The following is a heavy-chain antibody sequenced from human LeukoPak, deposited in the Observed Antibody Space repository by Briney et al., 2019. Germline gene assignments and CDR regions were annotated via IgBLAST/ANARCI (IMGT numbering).Heavy chain of an antibody. CDR3: ASHPPYRCSSTSCYGWFDP. J-gene: IGHJ5*02. CDR2: IYTSGST. CDR1: GGSISSYY. D-gene: IGHD2-2*01. V-gene: IGHV4-4*07. Sequence: KPSETLSLTCTVSGGSISSYYWSWIRQPAGKGLEWIGRIYTSGSTNYNPSLKSRVTISVDTSKNQFSLKLSSVTAADTAVYYCASHPPYRCSSTSCYGWFDPWGQGTLVTVSS.